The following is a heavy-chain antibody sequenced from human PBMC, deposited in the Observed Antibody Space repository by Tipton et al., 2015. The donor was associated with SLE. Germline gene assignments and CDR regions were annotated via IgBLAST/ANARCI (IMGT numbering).Heavy chain of an antibody. CDR2: IYPTGNS. V-gene: IGHV4-39*07. J-gene: IGHJ6*02. D-gene: IGHD3-3*02. CDR3: AKKVTASFSHGMDV. CDR1: GDSITTTNYF. Sequence: TLSLTCSVSGDSITTTNYFWGWIRQPPGKGLEWLAIIYPTGNSYFNPSLKSRVTIALDTSKNQVSLTLNSVIAADTAVYYCAKKVTASFSHGMDVWGQGTTVTVSS.